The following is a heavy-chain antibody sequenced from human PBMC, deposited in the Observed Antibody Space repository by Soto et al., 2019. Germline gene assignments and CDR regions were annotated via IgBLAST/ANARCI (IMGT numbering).Heavy chain of an antibody. CDR3: ATVDGLVVATYSNWFDP. Sequence: ASVKVSCKVSGYTLTELSMHCVRQAPGKGLEWMGGFDPEDGETIYAQKFQGRVTMTEDTSTDTAYMELSSLRSEDTAVYYCATVDGLVVATYSNWFDPWGQGTLVTVSS. D-gene: IGHD5-12*01. CDR2: FDPEDGET. V-gene: IGHV1-24*01. J-gene: IGHJ5*02. CDR1: GYTLTELS.